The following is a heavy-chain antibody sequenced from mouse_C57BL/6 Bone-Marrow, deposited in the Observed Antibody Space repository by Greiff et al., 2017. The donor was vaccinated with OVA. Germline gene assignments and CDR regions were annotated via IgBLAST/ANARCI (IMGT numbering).Heavy chain of an antibody. D-gene: IGHD1-1*01. V-gene: IGHV1-76*01. CDR1: GYTFTDYY. J-gene: IGHJ1*03. Sequence: VKLMESGAELVRPGASVKLSCKASGYTFTDYYINWVKQRPGQGLEWIARIYPGSGNTYYNEKFKGKATLTAEKSSSTAYMQLSSLTSEDSAVYFCARRGHYGSSYGYFDVWGTGTTVTVSS. CDR3: ARRGHYGSSYGYFDV. CDR2: IYPGSGNT.